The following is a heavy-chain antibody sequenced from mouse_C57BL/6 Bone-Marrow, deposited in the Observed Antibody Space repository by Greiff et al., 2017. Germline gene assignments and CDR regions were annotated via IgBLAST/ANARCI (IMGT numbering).Heavy chain of an antibody. D-gene: IGHD6-1*01. CDR3: ALNPYAMDY. CDR2: IDPSDSYT. J-gene: IGHJ4*01. V-gene: IGHV1-69*01. CDR1: GYTFTSYW. Sequence: QVQLQQPGAELVMPGASVKLSCEASGYTFTSYWMHWVKQRPGQGLEWIGEIDPSDSYTNYNQKFKGKSTLTVDKSSSTAYMQLSSLTSEDSAVYYCALNPYAMDYWGQGTSVTVSS.